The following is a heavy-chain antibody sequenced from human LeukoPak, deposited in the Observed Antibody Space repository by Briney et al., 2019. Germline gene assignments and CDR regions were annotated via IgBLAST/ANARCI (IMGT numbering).Heavy chain of an antibody. Sequence: GGSLRLSCEASGFTFSSYAMHWVRQAPGKGLGWVAVISYDGSNKYYADSVKGRFTISRDNSKNTLYLQMNSLRSEDTAVYYCARGAATTSYGGFDPWGQGTLVTVSS. J-gene: IGHJ5*02. D-gene: IGHD4/OR15-4a*01. CDR2: ISYDGSNK. CDR3: ARGAATTSYGGFDP. V-gene: IGHV3-30-3*01. CDR1: GFTFSSYA.